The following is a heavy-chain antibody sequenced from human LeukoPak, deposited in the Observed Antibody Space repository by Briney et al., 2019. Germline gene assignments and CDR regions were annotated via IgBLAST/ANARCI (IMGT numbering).Heavy chain of an antibody. Sequence: SSQTLSLTCTVSGGSISSGNYYWSWIRQPAGKGLEWIGHIYTSGSTDYNPSLKSRVTISVDMSKNQFSLKLSSVTAADTAVYYCARDFPILEGPLYGMDVWGQGTTVTVSS. V-gene: IGHV4-61*09. CDR3: ARDFPILEGPLYGMDV. CDR2: IYTSGST. CDR1: GGSISSGNYY. D-gene: IGHD3-9*01. J-gene: IGHJ6*02.